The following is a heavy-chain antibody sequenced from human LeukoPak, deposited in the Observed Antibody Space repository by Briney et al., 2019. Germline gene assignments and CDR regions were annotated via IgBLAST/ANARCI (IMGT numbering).Heavy chain of an antibody. CDR2: ISGSGGST. CDR1: GFTFSSYA. D-gene: IGHD5-18*01. J-gene: IGHJ4*02. V-gene: IGHV3-23*01. CDR3: AKAYRGYSYLFDY. Sequence: GGSLRLSCAASGFTFSSYAMSRVRQAPGKGLEWVSAISGSGGSTYYADSVKGRFTISRDNSKNTLYLQMNSLRAEDTAVYYCAKAYRGYSYLFDYWGQGTLVTVSS.